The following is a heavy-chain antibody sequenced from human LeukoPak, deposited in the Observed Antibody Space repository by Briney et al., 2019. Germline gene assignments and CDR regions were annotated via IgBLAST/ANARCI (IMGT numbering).Heavy chain of an antibody. Sequence: GGSLGLSCAASGFPFGTYAMSWVRQAPGKGLEWVSGISGSGGSAYYADSVKGRFTISRDNSKNTLHLQMNSLRAEDTAIYYCAKGTPSAIIVVVTALDYWGQGTLVTVSS. D-gene: IGHD2-21*02. CDR2: ISGSGGSA. CDR1: GFPFGTYA. J-gene: IGHJ4*02. CDR3: AKGTPSAIIVVVTALDY. V-gene: IGHV3-23*01.